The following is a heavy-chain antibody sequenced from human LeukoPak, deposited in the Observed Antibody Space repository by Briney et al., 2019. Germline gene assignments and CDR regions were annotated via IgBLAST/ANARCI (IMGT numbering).Heavy chain of an antibody. V-gene: IGHV3-23*01. CDR3: AKSRYSSSWYLASDAFDI. D-gene: IGHD6-13*01. CDR1: GFTFSSYA. J-gene: IGHJ3*02. Sequence: PGGSLRLSCAASGFTFSSYAMSWVRQAPGKGLEWVSAISGSGGSTYYADSVKGRFTISRDNSKNTLYLQVNSLRAEDTAVYYCAKSRYSSSWYLASDAFDIWGQGTMVTVSS. CDR2: ISGSGGST.